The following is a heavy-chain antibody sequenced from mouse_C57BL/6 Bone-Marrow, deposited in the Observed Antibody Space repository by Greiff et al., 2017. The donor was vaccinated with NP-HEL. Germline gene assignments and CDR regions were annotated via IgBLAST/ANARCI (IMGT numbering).Heavy chain of an antibody. CDR1: GFTFSSYT. Sequence: EVKLMESGGGLVKPGGSLKLSCAASGFTFSSYTMSWVRQTPEQRLAWVATISGGGGNTYYPDSVKGRFTISRDNAKNTLYLQMSSLRSEDTALYYCARHDYYGSLFDYWGQGTTLTVAS. J-gene: IGHJ2*01. D-gene: IGHD1-1*01. CDR2: ISGGGGNT. CDR3: ARHDYYGSLFDY. V-gene: IGHV5-9*01.